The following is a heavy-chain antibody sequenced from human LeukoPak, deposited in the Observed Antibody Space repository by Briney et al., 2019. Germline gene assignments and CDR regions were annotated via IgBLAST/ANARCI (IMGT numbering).Heavy chain of an antibody. V-gene: IGHV3-30*04. CDR3: ARETYYYDSSGYSDY. Sequence: GGSLRLSCAASGFTFSSYAMHWVRQAPGKGLERVAVISYDGSNKYYADSVKGRFTISRDNSKNTLYLQMNSLRAEDTAVYYCARETYYYDSSGYSDYWGQGTLVTVSS. CDR2: ISYDGSNK. J-gene: IGHJ4*02. CDR1: GFTFSSYA. D-gene: IGHD3-22*01.